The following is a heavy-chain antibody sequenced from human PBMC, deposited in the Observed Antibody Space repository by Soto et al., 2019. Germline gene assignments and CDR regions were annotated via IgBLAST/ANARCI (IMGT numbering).Heavy chain of an antibody. V-gene: IGHV1-2*04. J-gene: IGHJ6*02. CDR3: ARAGGYSSGWCHACGMDV. CDR1: GYTFTGYY. CDR2: INPNSGGT. Sequence: ASVKVSCKASGYTFTGYYMHWVRQAPGQGLEWMGWINPNSGGTNYAQKFQGWVTMTRDTSISTAYMELSRLRSDDTAVYYCARAGGYSSGWCHACGMDVWGQGTTVTV. D-gene: IGHD6-19*01.